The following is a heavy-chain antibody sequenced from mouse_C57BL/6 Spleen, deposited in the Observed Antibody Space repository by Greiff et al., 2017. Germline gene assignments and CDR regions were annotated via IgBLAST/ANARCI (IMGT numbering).Heavy chain of an antibody. D-gene: IGHD2-5*01. CDR1: GYNFTSYW. CDR2: IHPSDSDT. V-gene: IGHV1-74*01. CDR3: AVEDSNYVNARDY. Sequence: QVQLPQPGAELVKPGASVKVSCKASGYNFTSYWMHWVKQRPGQGLEWIGRIHPSDSDTNYKQKFKGKATVTVDKSTSTVYMQLSSQTAEDSAVYYGAVEDSNYVNARDYWGQGTSVTVSS. J-gene: IGHJ4*01.